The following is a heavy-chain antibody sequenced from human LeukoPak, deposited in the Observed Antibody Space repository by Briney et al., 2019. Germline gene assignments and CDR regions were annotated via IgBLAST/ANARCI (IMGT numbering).Heavy chain of an antibody. CDR3: ARRGPKGYCSGGSCYPASYYYYYYYMDV. CDR2: INHSRST. D-gene: IGHD2-15*01. J-gene: IGHJ6*03. CDR1: GGSISSSSYY. V-gene: IGHV4-39*07. Sequence: PSETLSLTCTVSGGSISSSSYYWSWIRQPPGKGLEWIGEINHSRSTNYNPSLKSRVTISVDTSKNQFSLKLSSVTAADTAVYYCARRGPKGYCSGGSCYPASYYYYYYYMDVWGKGTTVTISS.